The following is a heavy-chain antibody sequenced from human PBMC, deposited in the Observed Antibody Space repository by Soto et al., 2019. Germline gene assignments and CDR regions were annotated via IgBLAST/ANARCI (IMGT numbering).Heavy chain of an antibody. J-gene: IGHJ4*02. Sequence: NPSETLSLTCAVSGGPISSGGYSWSWIRQPPGKGLEWIGYIYHSGSTYYNPSLKSRVTISVDRSKNQFSLKLSSVTAADTAVYYCARQLGYGDFDYWGQGTLVTVSS. CDR1: GGPISSGGYS. D-gene: IGHD2-15*01. CDR3: ARQLGYGDFDY. CDR2: IYHSGST. V-gene: IGHV4-30-2*01.